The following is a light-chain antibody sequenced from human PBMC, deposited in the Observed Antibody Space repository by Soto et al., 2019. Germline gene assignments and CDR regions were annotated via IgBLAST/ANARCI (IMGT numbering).Light chain of an antibody. CDR1: QGISNY. V-gene: IGKV1-27*01. Sequence: DIPMTQSPSALSASVGDRVTITCRASQGISNYLAWYQQKPGKVPKLLIYAASTLQSGVPSRFSGSGSGTDFTLTISSLQPEDVATYYCQKYNSAPPTFGQGTRLEIK. CDR2: AAS. J-gene: IGKJ5*01. CDR3: QKYNSAPPT.